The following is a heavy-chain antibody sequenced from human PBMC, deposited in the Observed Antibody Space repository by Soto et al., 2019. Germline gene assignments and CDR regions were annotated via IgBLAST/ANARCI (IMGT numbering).Heavy chain of an antibody. CDR3: AGGDNDY. J-gene: IGHJ4*02. CDR1: GYTFTNYY. V-gene: IGHV1-46*01. CDR2: IHPDGGHT. Sequence: ASVKVSCKASGYTFTNYYVQWVRQAPGQGPEWMGVIHPDGGHTTYSQKFQDRVTMTRDTFTSTIYMELSSLRSEDTAVYYCAGGDNDYWGQGTLVTVS.